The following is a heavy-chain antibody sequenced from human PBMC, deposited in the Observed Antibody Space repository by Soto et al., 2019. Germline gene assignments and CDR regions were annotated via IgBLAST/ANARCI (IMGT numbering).Heavy chain of an antibody. V-gene: IGHV4-31*03. CDR2: IYYSGST. Sequence: SETLSLTCTVSGGSISSGDYYWSWIRQHPGKGLEWIGYIYYSGSTYYNPSLKSRVTISVDSSENQFSLKLSSVTAADTAVYYCARWPQVKPRFDYWGQGTLVTVAS. CDR1: GGSISSGDYY. D-gene: IGHD4-4*01. J-gene: IGHJ4*02. CDR3: ARWPQVKPRFDY.